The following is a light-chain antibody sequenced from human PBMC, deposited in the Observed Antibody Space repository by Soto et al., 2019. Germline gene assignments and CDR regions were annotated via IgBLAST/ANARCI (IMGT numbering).Light chain of an antibody. CDR1: QSIDTW. CDR3: QQYNTDAYT. Sequence: DIQMTQSPSTLSAFVGDRVTITCRASQSIDTWLAWYQQKPGKAPKLLIFQASRLESGVPSRFSGSGSGTHFPLTIRSLQPDDFGTYYCQQYNTDAYTFARGTKLEIK. V-gene: IGKV1-5*03. J-gene: IGKJ2*01. CDR2: QAS.